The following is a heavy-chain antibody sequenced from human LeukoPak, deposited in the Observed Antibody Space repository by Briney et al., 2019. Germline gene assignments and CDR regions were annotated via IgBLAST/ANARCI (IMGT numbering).Heavy chain of an antibody. V-gene: IGHV3-7*01. J-gene: IGHJ3*02. CDR3: AKLVWELLADDAFDI. CDR1: GITFSSYW. D-gene: IGHD1-26*01. CDR2: IKQDGSEK. Sequence: GGSLRLSCAASGITFSSYWMSWVRQAPGKGLEWVANIKQDGSEKYYVDSVKGRFTISRDNAKNSLYLQMNSLRAEDTAVYHCAKLVWELLADDAFDIWGQGTMVTVSS.